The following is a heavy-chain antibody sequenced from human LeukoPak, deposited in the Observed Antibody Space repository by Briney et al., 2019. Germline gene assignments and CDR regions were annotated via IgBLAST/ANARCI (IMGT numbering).Heavy chain of an antibody. CDR3: ARGLYGDHGGY. V-gene: IGHV3-64*01. CDR1: GFMFSSYA. D-gene: IGHD4-17*01. CDR2: ISIDGGDT. J-gene: IGHJ4*02. Sequence: PGGSLRLSCAASGFMFSSYAMHWVRQAPGKGLEYVSAISIDGGDTFYASSVKGRFTISRDNAKNSLYLQMNSLRAEDTAVYYCARGLYGDHGGYWGQGTLVTVSS.